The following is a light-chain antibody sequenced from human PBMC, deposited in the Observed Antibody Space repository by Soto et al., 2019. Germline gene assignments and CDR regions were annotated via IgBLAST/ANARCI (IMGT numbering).Light chain of an antibody. J-gene: IGKJ5*01. Sequence: EIVLTQSPATLSLSPGERATLSCRASQSVNCYLAWYQQRPGQAPRLLIDDASNRATGIPPRFSGSGSGTDFTLTISSLEPEDFAVYYCQQRANWPITFGQGTRLEIK. CDR2: DAS. V-gene: IGKV3-11*01. CDR3: QQRANWPIT. CDR1: QSVNCY.